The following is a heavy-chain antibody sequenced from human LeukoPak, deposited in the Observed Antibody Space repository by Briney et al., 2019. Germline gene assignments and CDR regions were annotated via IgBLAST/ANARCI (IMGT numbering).Heavy chain of an antibody. J-gene: IGHJ4*02. CDR2: INPNSGGT. CDR1: GYTFTGYY. Sequence: ASVKVSRKASGYTFTGYYMHWVRQAPGQGLEWMGWINPNSGGTNYAQKFQGRVTMTRDTSISTAYMELSRLRSDDTAVYYCARPHSSGYYYHYFDYWGQGTLVTVSS. V-gene: IGHV1-2*02. D-gene: IGHD3-22*01. CDR3: ARPHSSGYYYHYFDY.